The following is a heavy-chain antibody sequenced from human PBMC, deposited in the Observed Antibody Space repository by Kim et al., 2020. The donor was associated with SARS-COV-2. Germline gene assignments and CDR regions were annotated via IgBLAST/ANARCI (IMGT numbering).Heavy chain of an antibody. V-gene: IGHV3-21*04. CDR2: IGSSSR. D-gene: IGHD2-2*01. CDR3: ARVVPVGLNPTSWFDP. J-gene: IGHJ5*02. CDR1: GFTFSSYS. Sequence: GGSLRLSCAASGFTFSSYSMNWVRQAPGKGLEWVSSIGSSSRYYADSVKGRFTISRDNAKNSLYLQMNSLRAEDTAVYYCARVVPVGLNPTSWFDPWGQGTLVTVSS.